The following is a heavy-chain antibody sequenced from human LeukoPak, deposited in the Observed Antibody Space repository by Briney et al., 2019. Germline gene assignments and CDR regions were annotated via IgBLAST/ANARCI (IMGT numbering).Heavy chain of an antibody. CDR3: AKVFNSGSYYGWFDP. V-gene: IGHV3-23*01. J-gene: IGHJ5*02. CDR1: GFTFSGFA. D-gene: IGHD1-26*01. CDR2: ISRSGEST. Sequence: GGSLRLSCAASGFTFSGFAMSWIRQAPRKGLEWVSSISRSGESTFYADSVRGRFTISRDNSKNTVSLQMESLRAEDTAVYYCAKVFNSGSYYGWFDPWGQGTLVTVSS.